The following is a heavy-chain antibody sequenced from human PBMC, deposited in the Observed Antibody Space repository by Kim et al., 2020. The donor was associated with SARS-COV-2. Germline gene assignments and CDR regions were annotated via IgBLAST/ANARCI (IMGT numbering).Heavy chain of an antibody. CDR3: ARGGQYNDGSLEY. Sequence: YADSVKCRFTISRDNAKNTLYLQMNSLGADDTAVYYCARGGQYNDGSLEYWGQGTLVTVSS. D-gene: IGHD5-18*01. V-gene: IGHV3-74*01. J-gene: IGHJ4*02.